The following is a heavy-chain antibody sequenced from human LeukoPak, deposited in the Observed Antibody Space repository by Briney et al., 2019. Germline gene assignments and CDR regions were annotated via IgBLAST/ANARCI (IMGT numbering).Heavy chain of an antibody. CDR2: IYYSGST. D-gene: IGHD1-26*01. V-gene: IGHV4-59*01. J-gene: IGHJ5*02. CDR3: ARAYSGDWFDP. CDR1: GGSISSYY. Sequence: SETLSLTCTVSGGSISSYYWSWIRQPPGKGLEWIGYIYYSGSTNYNPSLKSRVTISVDTSENQFSLKLSSVTAADTAVYYCARAYSGDWFDPWGQGTLVTVSS.